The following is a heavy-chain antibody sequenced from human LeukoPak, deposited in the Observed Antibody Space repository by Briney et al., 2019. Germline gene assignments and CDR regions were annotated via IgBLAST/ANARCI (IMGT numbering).Heavy chain of an antibody. D-gene: IGHD3-10*01. CDR2: ISYDGSNK. CDR3: AKDGSGSYPPLDY. CDR1: GFTFSSYG. J-gene: IGHJ4*02. Sequence: PGGSLRLSCAASGFTFSSYGMHWVRQAPGKGLEWVAVISYDGSNKYYADSVKGRFTISRDNSKNTLYLQMNSLRAEDTAVYYCAKDGSGSYPPLDYWGQGTLVTASS. V-gene: IGHV3-30*18.